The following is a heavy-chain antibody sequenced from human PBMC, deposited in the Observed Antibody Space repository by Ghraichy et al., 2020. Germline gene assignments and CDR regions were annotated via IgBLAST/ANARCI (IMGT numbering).Heavy chain of an antibody. CDR3: ARRLTTGGDWFDP. D-gene: IGHD4-17*01. CDR1: GYTFSSDD. V-gene: IGHV1-8*01. CDR2: INPDSGNT. Sequence: ASVKVSCKASGYTFSSDDINWVRQATGQGLEWMGWINPDSGNTGYAQHFKGRVTLTKNISTNTIYMELNSLRSEDTAVYYCARRLTTGGDWFDPWGQGTLVTVSS. J-gene: IGHJ5*02.